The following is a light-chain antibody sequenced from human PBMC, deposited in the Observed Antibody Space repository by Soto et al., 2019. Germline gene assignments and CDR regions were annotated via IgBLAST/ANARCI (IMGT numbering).Light chain of an antibody. J-gene: IGKJ1*01. CDR3: QQYNNGPPWT. Sequence: EIVMTQSPATLSVSPGERATLSCRASQSVSSNLAWYQQKPGQAPRLLIYRASTRATGITARFSGSGSGTEFTLTISSLKSEDVAVYYCQQYNNGPPWTVGQGTKVEIK. CDR1: QSVSSN. CDR2: RAS. V-gene: IGKV3-15*01.